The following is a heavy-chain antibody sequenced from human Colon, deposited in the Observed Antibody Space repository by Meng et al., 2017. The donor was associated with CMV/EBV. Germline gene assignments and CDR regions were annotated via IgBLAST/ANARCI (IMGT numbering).Heavy chain of an antibody. CDR1: GFTFDNYG. J-gene: IGHJ6*02. V-gene: IGHV3-7*01. CDR3: ARGADVMVAATPKNYYYNMDV. D-gene: IGHD2-15*01. Sequence: GESLKISCAASGFTFDNYGMSWVRQAPGKGLEWVANIKQDGSQKHYVDSVEGRFTISRDNAKNSVLLQMSSLRVEDTAVYYCARGADVMVAATPKNYYYNMDVWGQGTTVTVSS. CDR2: IKQDGSQK.